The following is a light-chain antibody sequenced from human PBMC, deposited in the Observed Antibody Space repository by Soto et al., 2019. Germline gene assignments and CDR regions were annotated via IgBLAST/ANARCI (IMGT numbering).Light chain of an antibody. CDR1: QSVNSNY. V-gene: IGKV3-20*01. CDR2: GVS. Sequence: EFVLTQSPGTLSLSPGERATLSCRASQSVNSNYLAWYQQKPGQAPRLLIYGVSRRATGIPDRFSGSGSATDFTLTISRLEPEDFAVYYCQQYAPSPPLTFGGGTKVEIK. J-gene: IGKJ4*01. CDR3: QQYAPSPPLT.